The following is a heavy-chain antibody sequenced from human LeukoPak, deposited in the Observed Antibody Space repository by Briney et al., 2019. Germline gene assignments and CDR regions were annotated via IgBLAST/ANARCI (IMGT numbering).Heavy chain of an antibody. J-gene: IGHJ4*02. CDR2: IKYDENEE. Sequence: GGSLILSCAASGFTFSSYWMSWMRQAPGKGLEWVANIKYDENEEYYVDSVKGRFTISRDNAKNSLYLQLNNLRVEDTAVYYCKSGGAAPGSFDYWGQGTLVTVSP. V-gene: IGHV3-7*01. D-gene: IGHD1-1*01. CDR3: KSGGAAPGSFDY. CDR1: GFTFSSYW.